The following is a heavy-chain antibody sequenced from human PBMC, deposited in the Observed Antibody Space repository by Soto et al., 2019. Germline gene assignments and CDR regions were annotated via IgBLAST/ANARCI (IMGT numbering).Heavy chain of an antibody. CDR3: ARDRVGELWNY. V-gene: IGHV1-2*02. D-gene: IGHD3-10*01. CDR1: GYTFTDYY. CDR2: INSKSGDT. J-gene: IGHJ4*02. Sequence: QVRLVQSGAEVKKPGTSVKVSCKASGYTFTDYYFHWVRQAPGQGLEWMGWINSKSGDTKYAQTYQGRVTMTRDPSISTVYMELSRLKDDDTAVYFCARDRVGELWNYWGQGTLVTVSS.